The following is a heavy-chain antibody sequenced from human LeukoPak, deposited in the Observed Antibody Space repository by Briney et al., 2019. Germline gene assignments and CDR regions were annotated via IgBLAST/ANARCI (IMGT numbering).Heavy chain of an antibody. J-gene: IGHJ4*02. CDR2: IKQDGSDK. V-gene: IGHV3-7*04. Sequence: GGSPRLSCAASGFTFSSYWMSWVRQAPGTGLEWVANIKQDGSDKYYVDSLKGRFTISRDNAKNSLYLQMNSLRAEDTAVYYCARVNGDYGGSLDYWGQGSLVTVSS. CDR1: GFTFSSYW. D-gene: IGHD4-23*01. CDR3: ARVNGDYGGSLDY.